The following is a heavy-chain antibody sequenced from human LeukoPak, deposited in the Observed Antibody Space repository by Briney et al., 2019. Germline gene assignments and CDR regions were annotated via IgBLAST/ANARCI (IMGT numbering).Heavy chain of an antibody. J-gene: IGHJ3*02. CDR3: AKGQPSPYYYDSSGPSHAFDI. D-gene: IGHD3-22*01. CDR1: GFTFSSYA. V-gene: IGHV3-23*01. CDR2: ISGSGGST. Sequence: GGSLRLSCAASGFTFSSYAMSWVRQAPGKGLEWVSAISGSGGSTYYADSVKGRFTISRENSKNTLYLQMNSLRAEDTAVYYCAKGQPSPYYYDSSGPSHAFDIWGQGTMVTVSS.